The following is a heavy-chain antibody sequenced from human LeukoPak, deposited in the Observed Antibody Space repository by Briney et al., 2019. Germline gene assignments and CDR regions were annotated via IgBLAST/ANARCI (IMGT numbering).Heavy chain of an antibody. J-gene: IGHJ4*02. Sequence: GGSLRLSCAASGFTFSSYEMNWVRQAPGKGLEWVSYISSSGSTIYYADSVKGRFTISRDNAERSLYLQMNSLRAEDTAVYYCARGFASGDYGADWGQGTLVTVSS. D-gene: IGHD4-17*01. CDR1: GFTFSSYE. CDR3: ARGFASGDYGAD. CDR2: ISSSGSTI. V-gene: IGHV3-48*03.